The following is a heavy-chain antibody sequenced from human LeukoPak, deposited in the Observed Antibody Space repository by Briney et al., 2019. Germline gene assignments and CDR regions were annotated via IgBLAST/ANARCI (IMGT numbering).Heavy chain of an antibody. V-gene: IGHV3-74*01. CDR2: INSDGSST. CDR3: ARNQKYYYGSGSSSRRSYYYYYYMDV. CDR1: GFTFSSYW. Sequence: GGSLRLSCAASGFTFSSYWMHWVRQAPGKGLVWVSRINSDGSSTSYADSVKGRFTISRDNAKNTLYLQMNSLRAEDTAVYYCARNQKYYYGSGSSSRRSYYYYYYMDVWGKGTTVTVSS. D-gene: IGHD3-10*01. J-gene: IGHJ6*03.